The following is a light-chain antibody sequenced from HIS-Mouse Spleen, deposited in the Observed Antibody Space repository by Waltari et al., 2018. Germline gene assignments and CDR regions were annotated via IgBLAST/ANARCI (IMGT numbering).Light chain of an antibody. J-gene: IGLJ2*01. CDR2: YVS. CDR1: SSDVGGSNY. Sequence: QSALTQPASVSGSPGQSITISCTGTSSDVGGSNYCSWYQQHPGKAPKLMIYYVSNRPSGVSNRFSGSKSGNTASLTISGLQAEDEADYYCSSYTSSSFNVVFGGGTKLTVL. CDR3: SSYTSSSFNVV. V-gene: IGLV2-14*03.